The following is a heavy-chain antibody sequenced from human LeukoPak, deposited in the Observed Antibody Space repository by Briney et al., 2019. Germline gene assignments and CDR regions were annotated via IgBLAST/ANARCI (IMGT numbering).Heavy chain of an antibody. Sequence: SEILSLTCTVSGGSISNYYWNWIRQPPGKGLEWIGYIYYTGNTNYNPSLKSRVTISVDTSKNQFSLKLSSVTAADTAVYYCARDRLQLQSWGQGTLVTVSS. CDR3: ARDRLQLQS. CDR2: IYYTGNT. D-gene: IGHD1-1*01. V-gene: IGHV4-59*01. CDR1: GGSISNYY. J-gene: IGHJ5*02.